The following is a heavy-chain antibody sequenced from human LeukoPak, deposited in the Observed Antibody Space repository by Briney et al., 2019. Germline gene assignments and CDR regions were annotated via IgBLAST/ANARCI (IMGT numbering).Heavy chain of an antibody. J-gene: IGHJ4*02. Sequence: GGSLRLSCAASGFTFSSYWMTWVRQAPGKGLEWVANIKQDGSKKSYVDSVKGRFTISRDNAKNSLYLQMNSLSADDTGVYYCASQPAAADVDYWGQGTLVTVSS. D-gene: IGHD2-2*01. CDR2: IKQDGSKK. V-gene: IGHV3-7*03. CDR1: GFTFSSYW. CDR3: ASQPAAADVDY.